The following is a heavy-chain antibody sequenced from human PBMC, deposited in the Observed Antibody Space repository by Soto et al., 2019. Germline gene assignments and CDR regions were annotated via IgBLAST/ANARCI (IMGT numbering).Heavy chain of an antibody. V-gene: IGHV1-18*01. J-gene: IGHJ2*01. Sequence: ASVKVSCKASGYTFTSYGISWVRQAPGQGFEWMGWISAYNGNTNYAQKLQGRVTMTTDTSTSTAYMELRSLRSDDTAVYYCARDGFLDGDDKYCSGGSCYRHWYFDLWGRGTLVTVSS. D-gene: IGHD2-15*01. CDR1: GYTFTSYG. CDR2: ISAYNGNT. CDR3: ARDGFLDGDDKYCSGGSCYRHWYFDL.